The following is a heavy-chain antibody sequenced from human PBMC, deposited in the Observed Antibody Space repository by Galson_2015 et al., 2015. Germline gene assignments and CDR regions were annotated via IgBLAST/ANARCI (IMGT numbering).Heavy chain of an antibody. V-gene: IGHV2-5*02. CDR2: IYWDDDK. CDR3: AHTGPTEQQLNYYYYYGMDV. CDR1: GFSLSTSGVG. Sequence: PALVKPTQTLTLTCTFSGFSLSTSGVGVGWIRQPPGKALEWLALIYWDDDKRYSPSLKSRLTITKDTSKNRVVLTMTNMDPVDTATYYCAHTGPTEQQLNYYYYYGMDVWGQGTTVTVSS. D-gene: IGHD6-13*01. J-gene: IGHJ6*02.